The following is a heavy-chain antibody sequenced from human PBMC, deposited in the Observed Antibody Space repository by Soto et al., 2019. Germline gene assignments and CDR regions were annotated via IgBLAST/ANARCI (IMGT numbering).Heavy chain of an antibody. CDR3: ARGVGVLEWLPHAFDY. V-gene: IGHV1-46*01. Sequence: ASVKVSCKASGYTFTSYYMHWVRQAPGQGLEWMGIINPCNGNTSYAQRFQGRVTMTTDTSTSTAYMELRSLRSDDTAVYYCARGVGVLEWLPHAFDYWGQGTLVTVSS. J-gene: IGHJ4*02. CDR2: INPCNGNT. D-gene: IGHD3-3*01. CDR1: GYTFTSYY.